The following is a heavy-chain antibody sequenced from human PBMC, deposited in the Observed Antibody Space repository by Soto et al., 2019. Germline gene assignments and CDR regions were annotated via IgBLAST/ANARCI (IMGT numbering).Heavy chain of an antibody. CDR2: ISSSSSTI. CDR1: GFTFSSYS. V-gene: IGHV3-48*01. D-gene: IGHD4-17*01. J-gene: IGHJ4*02. Sequence: GGSLRLSCAASGFTFSSYSMNWVRQAPGKGLEWVSYISSSSSTIYYADSVKGRFTISRDNAKNSLYLQMNSLRAEDTAVYYCASPIIRAVTKHRKRAPDTNFDYWGQGTLVTVSS. CDR3: ASPIIRAVTKHRKRAPDTNFDY.